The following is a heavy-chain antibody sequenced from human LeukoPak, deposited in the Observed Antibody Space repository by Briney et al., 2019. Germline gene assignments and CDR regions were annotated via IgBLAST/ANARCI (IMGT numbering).Heavy chain of an antibody. CDR2: IYYSGST. Sequence: PSETLSLTCTVSGGSISSYYWGWIRQPPGKGLEWIGYIYYSGSTNYNPSLKSRVTISVDTSKNQFSLKLSSVTAADTAVYYCARSRRGLPPPNFDYWGQGSLVTASS. J-gene: IGHJ4*02. CDR3: ARSRRGLPPPNFDY. V-gene: IGHV4-59*01. D-gene: IGHD3-16*01. CDR1: GGSISSYY.